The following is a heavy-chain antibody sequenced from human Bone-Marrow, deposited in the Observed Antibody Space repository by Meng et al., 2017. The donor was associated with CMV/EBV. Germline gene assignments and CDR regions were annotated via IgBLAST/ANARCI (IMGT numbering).Heavy chain of an antibody. CDR3: AKDLNYDSSRYSNAFDI. D-gene: IGHD3-22*01. Sequence: GESLKISCAASGFTFSRYCMTWVRQAPGTGLELVVNIMQDGSEKYDVDSVKGRFTISRANARKLLFLQMNSLRAEDTAVYYCAKDLNYDSSRYSNAFDICGLGTMVTVSS. CDR2: IMQDGSEK. CDR1: GFTFSRYC. J-gene: IGHJ3*02. V-gene: IGHV3-7*04.